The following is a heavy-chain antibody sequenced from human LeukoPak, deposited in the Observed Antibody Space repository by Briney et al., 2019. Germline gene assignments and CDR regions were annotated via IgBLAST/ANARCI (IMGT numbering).Heavy chain of an antibody. V-gene: IGHV3-23*01. Sequence: GGSLRLSCAASGFTFSSYAMSWVRQAPGKGLEWVSAISGSGGSTYYADSVKGRSTISRDNSKNTLYLQMNSLRAEDTAVYYCAKDEDYDYYYGMDVWGQGTTVTVSS. CDR3: AKDEDYDYYYGMDV. J-gene: IGHJ6*02. CDR2: ISGSGGST. CDR1: GFTFSSYA.